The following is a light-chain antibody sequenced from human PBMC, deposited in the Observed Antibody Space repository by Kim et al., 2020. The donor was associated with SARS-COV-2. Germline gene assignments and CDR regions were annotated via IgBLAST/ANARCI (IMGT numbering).Light chain of an antibody. CDR2: GAS. CDR3: QQYNSWPPLT. Sequence: SPGEGVTLACRASQSVDSNLAWYQQKPGQAPRLLIYGASSRATGIPARFRGSGSETEFTLTISSLQSEDVAVYYCQQYNSWPPLTFGGGTKVDIK. CDR1: QSVDSN. J-gene: IGKJ4*01. V-gene: IGKV3-15*01.